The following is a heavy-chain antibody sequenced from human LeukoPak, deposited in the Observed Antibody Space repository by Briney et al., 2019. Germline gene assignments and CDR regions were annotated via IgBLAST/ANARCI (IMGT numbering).Heavy chain of an antibody. CDR1: GGSISSSSYS. V-gene: IGHV4-39*01. J-gene: IGHJ6*04. CDR2: IYYSGST. CDR3: ARLLLEMDV. Sequence: KPSETLSLTCTVSGGSISSSSYSWGWIRQPPGKGLEWIGSIYYSGSTYYNPSLKSRVTISVDTSKNQFSLKLSSVTAADTAVYYCARLLLEMDVWGKGTTVTVSS.